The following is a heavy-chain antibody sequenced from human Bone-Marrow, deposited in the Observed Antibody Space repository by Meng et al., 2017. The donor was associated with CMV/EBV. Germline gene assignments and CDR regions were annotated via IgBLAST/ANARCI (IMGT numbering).Heavy chain of an antibody. CDR3: ARRTRGYSLYNDY. Sequence: GGSLRLSCAASGFTFSSYSMNWVRQAPGKGLEWVSSISSSSSYIYYADSVKGRFTISRDNAKNSLYLQMNSLRAEDTAVYYCARRTRGYSLYNDYLGQGTLVTVSS. J-gene: IGHJ4*02. V-gene: IGHV3-21*01. CDR2: ISSSSSYI. D-gene: IGHD5-18*01. CDR1: GFTFSSYS.